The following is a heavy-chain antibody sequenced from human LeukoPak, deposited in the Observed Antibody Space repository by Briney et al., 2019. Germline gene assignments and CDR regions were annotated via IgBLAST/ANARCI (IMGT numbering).Heavy chain of an antibody. V-gene: IGHV4-59*01. D-gene: IGHD2-2*01. CDR1: GGSISSDY. Sequence: SETLSLTCTVSGGSISSDYWSWLRQPPGKGLEWLGYIYYSGSTNYNPSLKSRVTISVDTSKNQFSLKLSSVTAADTAVYYCARGILGCSSTSCSNWFDPWGQGTLVTVSS. CDR2: IYYSGST. CDR3: ARGILGCSSTSCSNWFDP. J-gene: IGHJ5*02.